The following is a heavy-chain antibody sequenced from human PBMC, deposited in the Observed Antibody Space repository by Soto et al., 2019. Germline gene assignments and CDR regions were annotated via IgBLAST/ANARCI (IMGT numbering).Heavy chain of an antibody. CDR3: ARDYSSSWYRGMDWFDP. CDR1: GGTFSSYA. J-gene: IGHJ5*02. D-gene: IGHD6-13*01. V-gene: IGHV1-69*06. Sequence: QVQLVQSGAEVKKPGSSVKVFCKASGGTFSSYAISWVRQAPGQGLEWMGGIIPIFGTANYAQKFQGRVTITADKSTSTAYMELSSLRSEDTAVYYCARDYSSSWYRGMDWFDPWGQGTLVTVSS. CDR2: IIPIFGTA.